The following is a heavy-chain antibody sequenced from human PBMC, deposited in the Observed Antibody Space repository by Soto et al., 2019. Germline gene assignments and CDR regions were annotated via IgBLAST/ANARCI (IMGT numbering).Heavy chain of an antibody. D-gene: IGHD4-17*01. CDR1: GGSISSYY. J-gene: IGHJ4*02. Sequence: PSETLSLTCTVSGGSISSYYWSWIRQPPGKGLEWIGYIYYSGSTNYNPSLKSRVTISVDTSKNQFSLKLSSVTAADTAMYYCARRYGGTLDHWGQGTLVTVSS. V-gene: IGHV4-59*08. CDR3: ARRYGGTLDH. CDR2: IYYSGST.